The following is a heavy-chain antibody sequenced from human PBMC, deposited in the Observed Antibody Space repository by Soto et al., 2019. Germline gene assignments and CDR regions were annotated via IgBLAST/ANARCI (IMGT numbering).Heavy chain of an antibody. V-gene: IGHV3-23*01. CDR2: ISGSAINT. CDR3: AKGQGSYSDASGYTFDY. Sequence: GGSLRLSCAASGFTFSNYAMSWFRQAPGKGLEWVSAISGSAINTYYADSVRGRFTISRDNSKNTLYLQMNHLRAEDTAVYSCAKGQGSYSDASGYTFDYWGQGTLVTVSS. D-gene: IGHD3-22*01. J-gene: IGHJ4*02. CDR1: GFTFSNYA.